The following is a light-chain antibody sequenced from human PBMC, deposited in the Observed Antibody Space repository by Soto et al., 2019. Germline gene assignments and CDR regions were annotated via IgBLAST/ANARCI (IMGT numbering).Light chain of an antibody. CDR3: CSYAGSSTDV. CDR1: RSDVGSYNL. J-gene: IGLJ1*01. Sequence: QSALTQPASVSGSPGQSITISCTGTRSDVGSYNLVSWYQQHPGKAPKLMIYEGSKRPSGVSNRFSGSKSGNTATLTISGLQAEYEADYYCCSYAGSSTDVFGTGSKLTVL. CDR2: EGS. V-gene: IGLV2-23*01.